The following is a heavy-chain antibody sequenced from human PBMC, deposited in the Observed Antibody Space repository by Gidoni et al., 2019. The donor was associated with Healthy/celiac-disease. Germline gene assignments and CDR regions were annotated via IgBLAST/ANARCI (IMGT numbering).Heavy chain of an antibody. J-gene: IGHJ2*01. CDR2: ISYDGSNK. D-gene: IGHD4-17*01. V-gene: IGHV3-30-3*01. Sequence: VRQAPGKGLEWVAVISYDGSNKYYADSVKGRFTISRDNSKNTLYLQMNSLRAEDTAVYYCARGSTVWGPVWLWGRGTLVTVSS. CDR3: ARGSTVWGPVWL.